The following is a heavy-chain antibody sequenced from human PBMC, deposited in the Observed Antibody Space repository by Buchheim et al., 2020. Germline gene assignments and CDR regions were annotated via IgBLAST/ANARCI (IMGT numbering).Heavy chain of an antibody. V-gene: IGHV3-23*01. Sequence: EVQLLESGGDLVQPGGSLRLSCVASGFTFSTYAMSWVRQAPGKGLQWVSSISASAGTTYYADSVKGRFTISRDNSTNTLYLQVNSLRAEDTAIYFCARARGHYGMDVWGQGTT. D-gene: IGHD3-16*01. CDR3: ARARGHYGMDV. J-gene: IGHJ6*02. CDR2: ISASAGTT. CDR1: GFTFSTYA.